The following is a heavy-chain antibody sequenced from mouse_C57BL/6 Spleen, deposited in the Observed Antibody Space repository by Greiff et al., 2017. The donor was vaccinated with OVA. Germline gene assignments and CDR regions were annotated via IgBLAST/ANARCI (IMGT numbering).Heavy chain of an antibody. CDR1: GYTFTSYW. CDR2: IDPSDSYT. J-gene: IGHJ3*01. D-gene: IGHD4-1*01. V-gene: IGHV1-59*01. CDR3: ARWESSAY. Sequence: QVQLQQPGAELVRPGTSVKLSCKASGYTFTSYWMHWVKQRPGQGLEWIGVIDPSDSYTNYNQKFKGKATLTVDTSSSTAYMQLSSLTSEDSAVYYCARWESSAYWGQGTLVTVSA.